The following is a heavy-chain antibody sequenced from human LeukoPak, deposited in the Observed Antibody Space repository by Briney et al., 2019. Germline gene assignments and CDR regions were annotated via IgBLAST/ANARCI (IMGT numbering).Heavy chain of an antibody. D-gene: IGHD1-26*01. Sequence: GGSLRLSCAASGFTFSSYAMSWVRQAPGKGLEWVSGISGSGGSTYYADSVKGRFTISRGNSKNTLYLQMNSLRTEDTAVYYCARGSAGGSYYGFDIWGQGTMVTVSS. CDR1: GFTFSSYA. V-gene: IGHV3-23*01. CDR3: ARGSAGGSYYGFDI. J-gene: IGHJ3*02. CDR2: ISGSGGST.